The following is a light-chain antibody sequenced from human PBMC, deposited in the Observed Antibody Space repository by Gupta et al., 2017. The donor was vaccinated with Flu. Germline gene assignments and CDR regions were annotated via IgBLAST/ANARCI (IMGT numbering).Light chain of an antibody. J-gene: IGKJ5*01. CDR1: QSISSN. V-gene: IGKV3-15*01. Sequence: EIVMTQSPDTLSVSPGERATLSCRASQSISSNLAWYQHKPGLAPRLLIYGASTRATGIAHRFSGSGSGTEFTLTISSLESEDFAVYYCQQYDDWPPITFGQGTRLEIK. CDR2: GAS. CDR3: QQYDDWPPIT.